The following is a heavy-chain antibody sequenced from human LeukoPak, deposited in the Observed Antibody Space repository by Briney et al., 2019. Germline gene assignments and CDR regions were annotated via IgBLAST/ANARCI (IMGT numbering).Heavy chain of an antibody. CDR3: AREEEGGTFDY. D-gene: IGHD3-16*01. V-gene: IGHV1-46*01. CDR2: ITPRGGNT. J-gene: IGHJ4*02. CDR1: GYTFTSYY. Sequence: ASVKVSCKASGYTFTSYYMHWVRQAPGQGLEWMGIITPRGGNTKYAQRIQGRVSLTRDTFTNTVYMELSSLRSEDTAMYYCAREEEGGTFDYWGQGTLVTVSS.